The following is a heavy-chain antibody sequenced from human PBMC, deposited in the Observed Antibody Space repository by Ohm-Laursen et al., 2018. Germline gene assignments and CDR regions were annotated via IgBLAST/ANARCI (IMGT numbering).Heavy chain of an antibody. CDR3: ARDAPRGYSYGTYFDY. Sequence: SDTLSLTCTVSGGSISNHYWSWIRQSPGKGLEWIGYIYYSGSTNYNPSLKSRVTISVDTSKNQFSLKLSSVTAADTAVYYCARDAPRGYSYGTYFDYWGQGTLVTVSS. V-gene: IGHV4-59*11. J-gene: IGHJ4*02. CDR2: IYYSGST. CDR1: GGSISNHY. D-gene: IGHD5-18*01.